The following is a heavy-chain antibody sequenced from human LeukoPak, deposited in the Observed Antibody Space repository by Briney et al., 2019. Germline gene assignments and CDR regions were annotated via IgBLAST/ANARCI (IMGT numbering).Heavy chain of an antibody. D-gene: IGHD6-19*01. Sequence: GGSLRLSCAASGFTFSSYSMNWVRQAPGKGLEWVSYISSSSSTIYYADSVKGRFTISRDNAKNSLYLQMNSLRAEDTAVYYCARDLWSGWYLRRHGAFDTWGQGTMVTVSS. CDR2: ISSSSSTI. CDR1: GFTFSSYS. CDR3: ARDLWSGWYLRRHGAFDT. J-gene: IGHJ3*02. V-gene: IGHV3-48*01.